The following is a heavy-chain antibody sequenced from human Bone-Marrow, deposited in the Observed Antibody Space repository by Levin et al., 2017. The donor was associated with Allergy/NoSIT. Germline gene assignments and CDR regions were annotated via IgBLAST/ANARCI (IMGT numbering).Heavy chain of an antibody. D-gene: IGHD2-15*01. V-gene: IGHV3-43*01. J-gene: IGHJ6*03. Sequence: GESLKISCAASGFTFDDYTMHWVRQAPGKGLEWVSLISWDGGSTYYADSVKGRFTISRDNSKNSLYLQMNSLRTEDTALYYCAKDIWECSGGSCGGGFYMDVWGKGTTVTVSS. CDR3: AKDIWECSGGSCGGGFYMDV. CDR1: GFTFDDYT. CDR2: ISWDGGST.